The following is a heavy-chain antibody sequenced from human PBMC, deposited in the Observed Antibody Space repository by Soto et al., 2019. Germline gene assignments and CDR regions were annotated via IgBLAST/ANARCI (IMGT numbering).Heavy chain of an antibody. CDR3: AREPKYQLPHFDP. CDR2: ISSSSSTI. D-gene: IGHD2-2*01. Sequence: GSLRLSCAASGFTFSSYSMNWVRQAPGKGLEWVSYISSSSSTIYYADSVKGRFTISRDNAKNSPYLQMNSLRDEDTAVYYCAREPKYQLPHFDPWGQGTLVPVSS. J-gene: IGHJ5*02. CDR1: GFTFSSYS. V-gene: IGHV3-48*02.